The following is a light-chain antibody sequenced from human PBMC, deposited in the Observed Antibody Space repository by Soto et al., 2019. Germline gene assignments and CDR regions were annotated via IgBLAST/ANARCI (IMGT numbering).Light chain of an antibody. CDR1: TGAVTSGHY. V-gene: IGLV7-46*01. Sequence: QAVVTQEPSLTVSPGGTVTLTCGSSTGAVTSGHYPYWFQQKPGQAPRTLIYDTNNKDSWTPARFSGSLLGCTAALTLSGAQPEDEAEYYCLLSYSGTRVFGGGTKLTVL. J-gene: IGLJ3*02. CDR2: DTN. CDR3: LLSYSGTRV.